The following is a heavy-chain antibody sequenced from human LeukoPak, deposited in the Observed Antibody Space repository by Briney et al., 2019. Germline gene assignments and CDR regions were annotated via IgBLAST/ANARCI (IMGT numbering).Heavy chain of an antibody. Sequence: SETLSLTCTVSGGSISSYYWSWIRQPPGKGLEWIGYIYYSGSTNYNPSLKSRVTISVDTSKNQFSLKVSSVTAADTAVYYCARELDTAILGVRACDTWGQGTMVIVSS. CDR3: ARELDTAILGVRACDT. CDR2: IYYSGST. D-gene: IGHD5-18*01. J-gene: IGHJ3*02. V-gene: IGHV4-59*01. CDR1: GGSISSYY.